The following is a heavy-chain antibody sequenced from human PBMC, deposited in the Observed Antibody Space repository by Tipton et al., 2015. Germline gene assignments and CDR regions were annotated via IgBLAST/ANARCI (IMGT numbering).Heavy chain of an antibody. CDR2: LHYTGSI. CDR3: ARDPSNTAPYFDH. D-gene: IGHD2/OR15-2a*01. J-gene: IGHJ4*02. V-gene: IGHV4-59*01. Sequence: TLSLTCTVSGDSISHYYWSWIRQPPGKRLEWIGNLHYTGSINYNPSLKSRVTISVDTSKNQFSLKVSSVTAADTAVYYCARDPSNTAPYFDHWGQGALVTVSA. CDR1: GDSISHYY.